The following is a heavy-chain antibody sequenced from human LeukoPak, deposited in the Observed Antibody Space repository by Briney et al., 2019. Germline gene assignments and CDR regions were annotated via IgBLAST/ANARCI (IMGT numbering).Heavy chain of an antibody. J-gene: IGHJ4*02. CDR3: AREGGVLDSSIDY. D-gene: IGHD3-16*01. V-gene: IGHV3-30*03. CDR1: GFTFSNYS. CDR2: ISYDGSNK. Sequence: GGSLRLSCAASGFTFSNYSMNWVRQAPGKGLEWVAVISYDGSNKYYADSVKGRFTISRDNSKNTLYLQMNSLRAEDTAVYYCAREGGVLDSSIDYWGQGTLVTVSS.